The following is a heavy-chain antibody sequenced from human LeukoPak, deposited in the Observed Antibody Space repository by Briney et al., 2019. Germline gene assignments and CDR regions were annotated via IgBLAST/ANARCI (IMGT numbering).Heavy chain of an antibody. CDR2: TSHRGST. D-gene: IGHD3-22*01. CDR3: ARDGNYYDSSGYYGRHDY. CDR1: GDSISSTNW. V-gene: IGHV4-4*02. J-gene: IGHJ4*02. Sequence: PSETLPLTCSVSGDSISSTNWWSWVRQPPGKGLEWIGETSHRGSTNYNPSLKSRVTISVDTSKNQFSLKLSSVTAADTAVYYCARDGNYYDSSGYYGRHDYWGQGTLVTVSS.